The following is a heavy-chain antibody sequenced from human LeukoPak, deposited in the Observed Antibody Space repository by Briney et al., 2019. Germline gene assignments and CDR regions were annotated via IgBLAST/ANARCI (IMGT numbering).Heavy chain of an antibody. J-gene: IGHJ4*02. CDR3: AKGRGDCSGGSCYRTRVDY. Sequence: GGSLRLSXAASGFTFSTYAMNWIRQAPGKGLEWVSAISGIGGSTYYADSVKGRFTISRDNSKNTLYLQMNSLRAEDTAVYYCAKGRGDCSGGSCYRTRVDYWGQGTLVTVSS. CDR2: ISGIGGST. V-gene: IGHV3-23*01. D-gene: IGHD2-15*01. CDR1: GFTFSTYA.